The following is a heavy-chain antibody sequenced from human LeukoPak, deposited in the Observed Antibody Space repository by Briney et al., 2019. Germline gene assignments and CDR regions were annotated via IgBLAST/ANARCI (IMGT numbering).Heavy chain of an antibody. Sequence: GGSLKLSCAASGFPFNNYWIHWVRQAPGKGLMWVSSINTDGRATRYAASVQGRFTISRDNAKNTLSLQMNSLRDDDTAVYYCARAGASGWYAAGWFDPWGQGTLVTVSS. J-gene: IGHJ5*02. CDR2: INTDGRAT. V-gene: IGHV3-74*01. CDR3: ARAGASGWYAAGWFDP. CDR1: GFPFNNYW. D-gene: IGHD6-19*01.